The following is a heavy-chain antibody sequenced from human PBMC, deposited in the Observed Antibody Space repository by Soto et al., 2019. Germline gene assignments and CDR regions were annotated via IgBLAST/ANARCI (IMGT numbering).Heavy chain of an antibody. CDR1: GYTFTSYY. Sequence: GASVKVSCKASGYTFTSYYMHWVRQAPGQGLEWMGWINPNSGGTNYAQKFQGWVTMTRDTSISTAYMELSRLRSDDTAVYYCARGGEQDIVLVPAARYNWFDPWGQGTLVTVSS. D-gene: IGHD2-2*01. CDR3: ARGGEQDIVLVPAARYNWFDP. V-gene: IGHV1-2*04. J-gene: IGHJ5*02. CDR2: INPNSGGT.